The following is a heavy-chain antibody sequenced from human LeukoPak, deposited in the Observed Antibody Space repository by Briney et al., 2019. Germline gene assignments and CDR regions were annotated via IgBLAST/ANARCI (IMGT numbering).Heavy chain of an antibody. V-gene: IGHV3-23*01. CDR1: GLTFSSYA. CDR3: AKARYNSGWYGLDP. Sequence: GGSLRLSCAASGLTFSSYAMSWVRHAPGKGLELVSAISGSGTSTYYADSAKGRFTISRDNSKNTLYLQMDSLRAEDTAVYYCAKARYNSGWYGLDPWGQGTLVTVSS. J-gene: IGHJ5*02. D-gene: IGHD6-19*01. CDR2: ISGSGTST.